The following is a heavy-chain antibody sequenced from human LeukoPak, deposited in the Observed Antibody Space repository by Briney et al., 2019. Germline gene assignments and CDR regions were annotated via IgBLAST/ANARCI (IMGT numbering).Heavy chain of an antibody. Sequence: SQTLSLTCTVSGGSISSGSYYWSWIRQPAGKGLEWNGRIYTSGSTNYNPSLKSRVTISVDTSKNQFSLKLSSVTAADTAVYYCARDLGWLLAFDIWGQGTMVTVSS. CDR2: IYTSGST. CDR1: GGSISSGSYY. V-gene: IGHV4-61*02. D-gene: IGHD3-3*01. J-gene: IGHJ3*02. CDR3: ARDLGWLLAFDI.